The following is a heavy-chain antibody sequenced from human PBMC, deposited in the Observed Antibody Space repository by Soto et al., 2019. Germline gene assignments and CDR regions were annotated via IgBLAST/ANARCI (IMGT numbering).Heavy chain of an antibody. Sequence: LRLSCAASGFTFSNAWMSWVRQAPGKGLEWVGRIKSKTDGGTTDYAAPVKGRFTISRDDSKNTLYLQMNSLKTEDTAVYYCTTGELTGTTNFDYWGQGTLVTVSS. CDR3: TTGELTGTTNFDY. CDR1: GFTFSNAW. J-gene: IGHJ4*02. D-gene: IGHD1-7*01. CDR2: IKSKTDGGTT. V-gene: IGHV3-15*01.